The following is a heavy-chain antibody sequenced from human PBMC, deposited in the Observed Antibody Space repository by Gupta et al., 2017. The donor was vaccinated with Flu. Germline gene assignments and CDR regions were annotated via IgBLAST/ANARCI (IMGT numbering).Heavy chain of an antibody. Sequence: EVQLVESGGGLVQPGGSLRLSCAASGFTFSSYEMNWVRQAPGKGLEWVSYISSSGSTIYYADSVKGRFTISRDNAKNSLYLQMNSLRAEDTAVYYCARMKTPDDFWSGFKRYYYYGMDVWGQGTTVTVSS. D-gene: IGHD3-3*01. V-gene: IGHV3-48*03. CDR1: GFTFSSYE. J-gene: IGHJ6*02. CDR2: ISSSGSTI. CDR3: ARMKTPDDFWSGFKRYYYYGMDV.